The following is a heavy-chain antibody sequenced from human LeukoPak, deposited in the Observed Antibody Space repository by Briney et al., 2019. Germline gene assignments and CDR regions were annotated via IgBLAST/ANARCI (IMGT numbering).Heavy chain of an antibody. J-gene: IGHJ4*02. CDR1: GFTFSSYA. CDR3: AKDSKLRGFGEFDC. D-gene: IGHD3-10*01. Sequence: GGSLRLSCAASGFTFSSYAMSWVRQAPGKGLEWVSAISGSGGSTYYADSVKGRFTISRDNSKSTLYLQMNGLRVEDTAMYYCAKDSKLRGFGEFDCWGQGTLVTVSS. V-gene: IGHV3-23*01. CDR2: ISGSGGST.